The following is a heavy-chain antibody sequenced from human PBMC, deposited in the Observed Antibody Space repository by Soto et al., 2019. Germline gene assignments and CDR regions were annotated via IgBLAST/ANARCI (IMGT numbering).Heavy chain of an antibody. V-gene: IGHV4-59*01. CDR2: IYYSGST. CDR3: ARAPGYVILTGSPQRYFYYYDGMDV. Sequence: SETLSLTCTVSGGSISSYYWSWILQPPGKGLEWIGYIYYSGSTNYNPSLKSRVTISVDTSKNQFSLKLSSVTAADTAVYYCARAPGYVILTGSPQRYFYYYDGMDVWRQGTTVTVSS. CDR1: GGSISSYY. D-gene: IGHD3-9*01. J-gene: IGHJ6*01.